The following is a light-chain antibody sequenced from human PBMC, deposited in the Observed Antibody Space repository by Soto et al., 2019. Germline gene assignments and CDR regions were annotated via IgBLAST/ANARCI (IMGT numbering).Light chain of an antibody. Sequence: QSVLTQPPSVSGAPGQRVTISCTGSSSNIGVGYDVHWYQHLPGTAPKLLIYGNTNRPSGVPDRFSGSTSGSSASLAITGLQAEDEADYYCQSFGSSLSVVFGGGTKLTVL. V-gene: IGLV1-40*01. CDR1: SSNIGVGYD. J-gene: IGLJ2*01. CDR2: GNT. CDR3: QSFGSSLSVV.